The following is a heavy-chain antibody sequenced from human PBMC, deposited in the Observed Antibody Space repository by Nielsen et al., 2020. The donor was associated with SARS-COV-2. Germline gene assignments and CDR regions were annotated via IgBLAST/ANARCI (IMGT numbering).Heavy chain of an antibody. D-gene: IGHD3-22*01. Sequence: ASVKVSCKASGYTFTSYGISWVRQAPGQGLEWMGWISPYNGNTHYAQKLQGRVTMTTDTSTSTAYMELRSLRSDDTAVYYCARTTYYYDSSGLASFDYWGQGTLVTVSS. CDR1: GYTFTSYG. CDR3: ARTTYYYDSSGLASFDY. V-gene: IGHV1-18*01. CDR2: ISPYNGNT. J-gene: IGHJ4*02.